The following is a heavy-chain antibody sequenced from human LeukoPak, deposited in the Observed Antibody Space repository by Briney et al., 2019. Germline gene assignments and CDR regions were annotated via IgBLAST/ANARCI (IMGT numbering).Heavy chain of an antibody. CDR2: ISYIGSS. D-gene: IGHD6-19*01. CDR3: VGWQVAGAFEI. CDR1: GVSMSIYY. V-gene: IGHV4-59*01. J-gene: IGHJ3*02. Sequence: PSETLSLTCTASGVSMSIYYWSWIRQPPGKRLEWIAFISYIGSSNYNPSLTSRATISVDSSKNQFSLKLNSVTAADTAVYYCVGWQVAGAFEIWGQGTMVTVSS.